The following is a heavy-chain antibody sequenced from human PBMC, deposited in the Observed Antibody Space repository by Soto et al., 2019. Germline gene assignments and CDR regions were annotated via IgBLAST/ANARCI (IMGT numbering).Heavy chain of an antibody. CDR2: IYYSGST. CDR1: GGSVSSGSYY. D-gene: IGHD6-19*01. V-gene: IGHV4-61*01. CDR3: ARVAAVAGTIDY. J-gene: IGHJ4*02. Sequence: PSETLSLTGTVSGGSVSSGSYYWSWIRQPPGKGLEWIGYIYYSGSTNYNPSLKSRVTISVDTSKNQFSLKLSSVTAADTAVYYCARVAAVAGTIDYWGQGTLVTVSS.